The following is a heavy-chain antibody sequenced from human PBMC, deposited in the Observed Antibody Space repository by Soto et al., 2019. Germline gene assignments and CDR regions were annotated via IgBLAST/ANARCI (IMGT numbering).Heavy chain of an antibody. D-gene: IGHD1-26*01. J-gene: IGHJ6*02. Sequence: SETLSLTCAVYGGSFSGYYWGGIRQPPGKGLEWIGEINHSGSTNYNPSLKSRVTISVDTSKNQFSLKLSSVTAADTAVYYCARGLVRLRGPYYYYGMDVWGQGTTVTVSS. CDR2: INHSGST. CDR3: ARGLVRLRGPYYYYGMDV. V-gene: IGHV4-34*01. CDR1: GGSFSGYY.